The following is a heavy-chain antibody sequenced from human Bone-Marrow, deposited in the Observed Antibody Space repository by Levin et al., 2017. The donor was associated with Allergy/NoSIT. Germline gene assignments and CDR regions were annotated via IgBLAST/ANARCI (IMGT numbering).Heavy chain of an antibody. Sequence: EASVKVSCKASDYTFSRYGIIWVREAPGQGLEWMGWTYNGNTNSAHKFLGRLTMTTDSSTTTGYMELRNLRSDDTAVYYCARSGGGYGDYFPPDYWGQGTLVTVSS. CDR2: TYNGNT. V-gene: IGHV1-18*01. CDR3: ARSGGGYGDYFPPDY. CDR1: DYTFSRYG. J-gene: IGHJ4*02. D-gene: IGHD4-17*01.